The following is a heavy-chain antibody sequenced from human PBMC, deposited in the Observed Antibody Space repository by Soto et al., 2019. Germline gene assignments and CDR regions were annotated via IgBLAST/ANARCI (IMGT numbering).Heavy chain of an antibody. V-gene: IGHV4-31*03. Sequence: QVQLQESGPGLVKPSQTLSLTCTVSGGSINSGGYCWSWIRQHPGKGLDWIGCISYGGSTSYNPYLKSRVTISVDTSKNQFSLKLTSVTAADTAVYYCSRGILVWGQGALITVS. CDR2: ISYGGST. J-gene: IGHJ4*02. CDR1: GGSINSGGYC. CDR3: SRGILV. D-gene: IGHD5-18*01.